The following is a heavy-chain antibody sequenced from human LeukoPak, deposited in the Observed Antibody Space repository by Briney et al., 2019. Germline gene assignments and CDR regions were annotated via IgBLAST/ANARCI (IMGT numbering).Heavy chain of an antibody. Sequence: SETLSLTCTVSGGSISSYYWSWIRQPPGKGLEWIGYIYYSGSTNYNPSLKSRVTISVDTSKNQFSLKLSSVTAADTAVYYCARWTYYDFWSGSPDAFDIWGQGTMVTVSS. D-gene: IGHD3-3*01. CDR1: GGSISSYY. J-gene: IGHJ3*02. V-gene: IGHV4-59*01. CDR2: IYYSGST. CDR3: ARWTYYDFWSGSPDAFDI.